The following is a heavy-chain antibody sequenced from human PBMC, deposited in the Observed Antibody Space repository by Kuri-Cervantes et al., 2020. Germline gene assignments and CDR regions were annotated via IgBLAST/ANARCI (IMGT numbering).Heavy chain of an antibody. J-gene: IGHJ6*02. V-gene: IGHV4-4*07. D-gene: IGHD3-9*01. CDR2: IYTSGST. Sequence: ESLKTSRTVSCGSISSYYWSWIRQPAGKGLEWIGRIYTSGSTNYNPSLKSRVTISVDTSKNQFSLKLSSVTAADTAVYYCARVNDILTGHDYYYYYGMDVWGQGTTVTVSS. CDR3: ARVNDILTGHDYYYYYGMDV. CDR1: CGSISSYY.